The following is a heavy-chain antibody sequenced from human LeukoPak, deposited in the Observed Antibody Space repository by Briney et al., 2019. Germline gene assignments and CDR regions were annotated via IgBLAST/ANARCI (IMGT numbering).Heavy chain of an antibody. CDR1: GFTFNDYA. J-gene: IGHJ4*02. CDR2: ITGNGGST. Sequence: PGGSLRLSCAASGFTFNDYAMSWVRQAPGKGLEWVSAITGNGGSTYYADSVKGRFTISRDNSKNTLSLQMKNLRAEDTAVYYCAKLPGYHLLSPYFAYWGQGTLVTVSS. CDR3: AKLPGYHLLSPYFAY. V-gene: IGHV3-23*01. D-gene: IGHD2-2*01.